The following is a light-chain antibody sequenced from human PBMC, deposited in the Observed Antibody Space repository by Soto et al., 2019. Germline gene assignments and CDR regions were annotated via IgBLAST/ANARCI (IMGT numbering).Light chain of an antibody. Sequence: SYELTQPPSVSVAPGQTARITCGGNNIGSKSVHWYQQKPGQAPVLVVHDDSDRPSGIPERFSGSNSGNTATLTISRVEAGDEADYHCQVWDSSSDHVVFGGGTKLTVL. CDR3: QVWDSSSDHVV. CDR2: DDS. CDR1: NIGSKS. J-gene: IGLJ2*01. V-gene: IGLV3-21*02.